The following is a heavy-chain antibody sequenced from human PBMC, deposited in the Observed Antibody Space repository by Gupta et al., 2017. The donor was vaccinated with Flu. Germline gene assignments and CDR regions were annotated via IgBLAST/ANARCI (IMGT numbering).Heavy chain of an antibody. V-gene: IGHV4-59*01. CDR2: IYYSGST. CDR3: ASTGYCSSTSCHDGGSLDY. CDR1: GGSISSYY. D-gene: IGHD2-2*01. J-gene: IGHJ4*02. Sequence: QVQLQESGPGLVKPSETLSLTCTVSGGSISSYYGSWIRQPPGKGLEWIGYIYYSGSTNYNPSLKSRVTISVDTSKNQFSLKLSSVTAADTAVYYCASTGYCSSTSCHDGGSLDYWGQGTLVTVSS.